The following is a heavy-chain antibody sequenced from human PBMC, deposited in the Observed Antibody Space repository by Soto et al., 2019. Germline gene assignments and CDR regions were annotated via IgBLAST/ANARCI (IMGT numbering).Heavy chain of an antibody. Sequence: QVQLVQSGAEVKKPGASVKVSCKTSGYTFTSYYMHWVRQAPGQGLEWMGEINPRINPSGDSTRYAQKFQGRVTMTRDTSTSTVYMELSSLRSEDTAVYYCARDPEGMDVWGRGTTVTVSS. CDR1: GYTFTSYY. CDR2: INPSGDST. J-gene: IGHJ6*02. CDR3: ARDPEGMDV. V-gene: IGHV1-46*03.